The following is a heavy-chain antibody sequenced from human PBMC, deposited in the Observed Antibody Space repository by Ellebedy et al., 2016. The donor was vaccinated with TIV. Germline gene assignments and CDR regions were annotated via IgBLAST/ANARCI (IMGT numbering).Heavy chain of an antibody. J-gene: IGHJ6*02. Sequence: ASVKVSXKASGYTFTSYGISWVRQAPGQGLEWMGWISAYNGNTNYAQKLQGRVTMTTDTSTSTAYMELRSLRSDDTAVYYCARGGDIVVVPAAMLDYYYYYGMDVWGQGTTVTVSS. CDR3: ARGGDIVVVPAAMLDYYYYYGMDV. CDR2: ISAYNGNT. CDR1: GYTFTSYG. D-gene: IGHD2-2*01. V-gene: IGHV1-18*01.